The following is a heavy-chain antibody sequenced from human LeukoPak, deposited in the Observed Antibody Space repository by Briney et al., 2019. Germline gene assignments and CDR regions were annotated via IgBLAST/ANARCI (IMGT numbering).Heavy chain of an antibody. J-gene: IGHJ4*02. CDR2: ISSSSSTI. D-gene: IGHD5-24*01. V-gene: IGHV3-48*04. Sequence: PGGSLRLSCAASGFAFSSYSMNWVRQAPGKGLEWVSYISSSSSTIYYADSVKGRFTISRDNAKNSLYLQMNSLRAEDTALYYCAKGYRKGRWLPLDYWGQGTLVTVSS. CDR3: AKGYRKGRWLPLDY. CDR1: GFAFSSYS.